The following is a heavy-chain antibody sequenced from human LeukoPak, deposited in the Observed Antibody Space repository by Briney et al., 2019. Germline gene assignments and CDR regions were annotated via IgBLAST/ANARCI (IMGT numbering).Heavy chain of an antibody. V-gene: IGHV3-53*01. Sequence: GGSLRLSCAASGFTVSSNYMSWVRQAPGKGLEWVSVIYSGGSTYYADSVKGRFTISRDNSKSTLYIQMNSLRAEDTAVYYCARRVVVVGLDYWGQGTLVTVSS. CDR1: GFTVSSNY. J-gene: IGHJ4*02. D-gene: IGHD3-22*01. CDR3: ARRVVVVGLDY. CDR2: IYSGGST.